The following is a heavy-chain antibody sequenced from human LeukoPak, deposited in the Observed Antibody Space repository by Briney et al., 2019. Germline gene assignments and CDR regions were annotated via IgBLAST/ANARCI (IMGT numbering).Heavy chain of an antibody. CDR1: GGSISSYY. Sequence: SETLSLTCTVSGGSISSYYWSWIRQPPGKGLEWIGYIYYSGSTNYNPSLKSRVTISVDTSKNQFSLKLSSVTAADTAVYYCARVKRSSGWYLYYWGQGTLVTVSS. V-gene: IGHV4-59*01. D-gene: IGHD6-19*01. CDR2: IYYSGST. CDR3: ARVKRSSGWYLYY. J-gene: IGHJ4*02.